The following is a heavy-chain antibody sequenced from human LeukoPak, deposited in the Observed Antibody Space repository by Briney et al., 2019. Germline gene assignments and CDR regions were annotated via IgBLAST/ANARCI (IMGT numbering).Heavy chain of an antibody. J-gene: IGHJ4*02. Sequence: GSLRLSCAASGLTFSNYFMTWVRRAPGKGLEWVSTISASGAGTYYADSVKGRFTISRDNSKNTLYLQMNSLTAEDTAVYYCAKFREGVIDHWGQGTLVTVSS. D-gene: IGHD3-10*01. CDR2: ISASGAGT. V-gene: IGHV3-23*01. CDR1: GLTFSNYF. CDR3: AKFREGVIDH.